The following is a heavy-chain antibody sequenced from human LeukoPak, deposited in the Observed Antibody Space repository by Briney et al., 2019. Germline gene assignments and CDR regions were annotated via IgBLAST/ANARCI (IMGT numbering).Heavy chain of an antibody. CDR1: GGSVSSGSYY. J-gene: IGHJ4*02. V-gene: IGHV4-61*01. Sequence: SETLSLTCTVSGGSVSSGSYYWSWIRQPPGKGLEWIGYIYYSGSTNYNPSLKSRVTISVDTSKNQFSLKLSSVTAADTAVYYCARNNPASRGVDYWGQGTLVTVSS. D-gene: IGHD1/OR15-1a*01. CDR2: IYYSGST. CDR3: ARNNPASRGVDY.